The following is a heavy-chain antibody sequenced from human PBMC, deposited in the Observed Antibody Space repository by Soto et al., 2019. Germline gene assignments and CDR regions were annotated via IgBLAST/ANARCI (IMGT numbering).Heavy chain of an antibody. CDR3: ARRDYDILTGTTMNAFDI. Sequence: GSLRLSCAASGFTFSSYWMHWVRQAPGKGLEWVSRISSGGSSTSYADSVKGRFTISRDNAKNTLYLQMNSLRAEDTAVYYCARRDYDILTGTTMNAFDIWGQGTMVTVSS. D-gene: IGHD3-9*01. CDR1: GFTFSSYW. V-gene: IGHV3-74*01. J-gene: IGHJ3*02. CDR2: ISSGGSST.